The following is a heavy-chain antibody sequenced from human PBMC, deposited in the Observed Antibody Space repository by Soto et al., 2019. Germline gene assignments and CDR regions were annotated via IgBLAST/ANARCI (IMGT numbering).Heavy chain of an antibody. CDR3: ARHDFWSGYYTPEYYYYGMDV. D-gene: IGHD3-3*01. V-gene: IGHV6-1*01. CDR2: TYYRSKWYN. J-gene: IGHJ6*02. Sequence: PSQTLSLTCAISGDSVSSNSAAWNWIRQSPSRGLEWLGRTYYRSKWYNDYAVPVKSRITINPDTSKNQFSLQLNSVTPEDTAVYYCARHDFWSGYYTPEYYYYGMDVWGQGTTVTVSS. CDR1: GDSVSSNSAA.